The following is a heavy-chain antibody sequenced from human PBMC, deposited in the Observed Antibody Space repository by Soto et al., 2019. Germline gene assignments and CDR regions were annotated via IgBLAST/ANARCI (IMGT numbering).Heavy chain of an antibody. V-gene: IGHV4-59*08. CDR1: GDSLTNYY. CDR2: ILYSGYS. D-gene: IGHD3-10*01. Sequence: QVQLQESGPGLVKPSETLSLTCTVSGDSLTNYYCSWFRQPPGKGLEWIGYILYSGYSAYNLSLKRRVTMSMDTSKAQFSLMLESLTATDTAVYYCARHGLGPLHGLVDIWGQGTTVIVSS. J-gene: IGHJ6*02. CDR3: ARHGLGPLHGLVDI.